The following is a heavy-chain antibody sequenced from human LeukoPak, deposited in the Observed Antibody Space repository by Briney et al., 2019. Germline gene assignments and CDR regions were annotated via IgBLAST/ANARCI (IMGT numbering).Heavy chain of an antibody. J-gene: IGHJ4*02. D-gene: IGHD6-6*01. CDR2: ISASASGT. CDR3: AKGRRYSSSSGTFDY. V-gene: IGHV3-23*01. CDR1: GFTFSSSA. Sequence: GGSLRLSCAASGFTFSSSAMSWVRQAPGKGLEWVSGISASASGTYYADSVKGRFTISRDNSKNTLYLQLNSLRAEDTALYYCAKGRRYSSSSGTFDYWGQGTLVTVSS.